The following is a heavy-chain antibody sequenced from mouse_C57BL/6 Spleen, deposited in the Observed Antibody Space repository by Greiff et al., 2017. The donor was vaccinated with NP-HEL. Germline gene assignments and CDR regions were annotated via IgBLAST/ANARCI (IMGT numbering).Heavy chain of an antibody. Sequence: QVQLQQSGAELVRPGTSVQVSCKASGYAFTNYLIEWVQQRPGPGLEWIGVINPGSGGTNYNVKFKVPATLTEDKPSCTVYIQHSSLTSEESAAYFCARCNYYYGSSSGYFDYWGQGTTLADAS. CDR1: GYAFTNYL. D-gene: IGHD1-1*01. J-gene: IGHJ2*01. CDR2: INPGSGGT. CDR3: ARCNYYYGSSSGYFDY. V-gene: IGHV1-54*01.